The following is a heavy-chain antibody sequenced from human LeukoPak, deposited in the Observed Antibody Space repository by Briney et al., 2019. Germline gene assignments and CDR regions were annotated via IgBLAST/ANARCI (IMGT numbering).Heavy chain of an antibody. CDR3: ARSLIGSDDY. J-gene: IGHJ4*02. Sequence: GGSLRLSCAPSGFTFRTSWMHCVRHDAGEGLVWVLCVNPDGSATTYADSVKGRFTISRDNAKNTLYLQMNSLRAEDTAVYYCARSLIGSDDYWGQGSLVTVSS. CDR1: GFTFRTSW. V-gene: IGHV3-74*01. D-gene: IGHD1-20*01. CDR2: VNPDGSAT.